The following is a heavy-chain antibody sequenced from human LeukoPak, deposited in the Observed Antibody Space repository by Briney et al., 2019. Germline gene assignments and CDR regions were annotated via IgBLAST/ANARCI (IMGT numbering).Heavy chain of an antibody. CDR3: AKSSSWDQFDS. V-gene: IGHV4-34*01. J-gene: IGHJ4*02. CDR2: INHSGST. CDR1: GGSFSGYY. Sequence: PSETLSLTCAVYGGSFSGYYWSWIRQPPGKGLEWIGEINHSGSTNYNPSLKSRVTISVDSSKNQFSLRLTSVTSADTAVYYCAKSSSWDQFDSWGQGTLVIVSS. D-gene: IGHD6-13*01.